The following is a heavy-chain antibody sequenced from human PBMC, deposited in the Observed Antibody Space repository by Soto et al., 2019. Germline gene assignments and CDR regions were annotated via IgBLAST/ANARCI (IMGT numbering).Heavy chain of an antibody. D-gene: IGHD5-18*01. CDR3: ARSFMVTVDFFDY. V-gene: IGHV4-59*01. CDR1: NGSLSINY. CDR2: IYYSGST. J-gene: IGHJ4*02. Sequence: SETLSLTCTVSNGSLSINYWSLIRQSPGKGLEWIGNIYYSGSTNYNPSLKSRVTMSVDTSKNQFTLKLSSVTAADTGVYFCARSFMVTVDFFDYWGQGTQVTV.